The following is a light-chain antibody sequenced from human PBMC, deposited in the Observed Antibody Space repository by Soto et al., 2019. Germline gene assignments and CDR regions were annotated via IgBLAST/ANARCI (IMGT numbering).Light chain of an antibody. Sequence: IQMTQSPATRSASLGNSVTSTCRASQTISSWLAWYQQKPGKAPKLLIYDASSMESGVPSRFSGSGSGTEFTLTISSLQPDDFATYYCQQYNSYSWTFGQGTKVDIK. CDR3: QQYNSYSWT. V-gene: IGKV1-5*01. CDR1: QTISSW. CDR2: DAS. J-gene: IGKJ1*01.